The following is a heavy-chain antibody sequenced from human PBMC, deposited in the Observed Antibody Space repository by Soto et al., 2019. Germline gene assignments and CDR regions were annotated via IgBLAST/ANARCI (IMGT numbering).Heavy chain of an antibody. CDR2: INPHNGKT. D-gene: IGHD3-22*01. V-gene: IGHV1-18*01. J-gene: IGHJ4*02. CDR3: ARLYSDGSGFYYREFEY. Sequence: VQLVQSGVEVKKPGASVKVSCEASGYTFTSYKISWLRQAPGQGLEWLGWINPHNGKTDYAQKVQDRVTMTADTSTSTAYMELRSVRSDDTAMYYCARLYSDGSGFYYREFEYWGQGTLVTVSS. CDR1: GYTFTSYK.